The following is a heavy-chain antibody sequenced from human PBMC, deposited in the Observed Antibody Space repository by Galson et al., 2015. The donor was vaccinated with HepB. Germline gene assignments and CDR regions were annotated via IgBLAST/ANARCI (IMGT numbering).Heavy chain of an antibody. CDR2: IIPILGIA. D-gene: IGHD5-24*01. CDR3: ARGKRRDGYNYGPSSDY. Sequence: SVKVSCKASGRTFSSYTISWVRQAPGQGLEWMGRIIPILGIANYAQKFQGRVTITADKSTSTAYMELSSLRSEDTAVYYCARGKRRDGYNYGPSSDYWGQLTLVTVSS. J-gene: IGHJ4*02. CDR1: GRTFSSYT. V-gene: IGHV1-69*02.